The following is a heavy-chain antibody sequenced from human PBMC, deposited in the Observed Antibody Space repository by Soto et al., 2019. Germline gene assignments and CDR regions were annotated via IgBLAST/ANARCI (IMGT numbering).Heavy chain of an antibody. D-gene: IGHD3-3*01. Sequence: KPSETLSLTCAVYGGSFSGYYWSWIRQPPGKGLEWIGEINHSGSTNYNPSLKSRVTISVDTSKNQFSLKLSSVTAADTAVYYCARGNSVLRFLEWLRQENWFDPWGQGTLVTVSS. CDR2: INHSGST. CDR3: ARGNSVLRFLEWLRQENWFDP. CDR1: GGSFSGYY. V-gene: IGHV4-34*01. J-gene: IGHJ5*02.